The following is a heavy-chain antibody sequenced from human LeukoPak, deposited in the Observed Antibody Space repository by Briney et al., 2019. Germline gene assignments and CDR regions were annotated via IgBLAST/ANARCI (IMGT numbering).Heavy chain of an antibody. CDR1: GFTFRDYS. CDR3: AGVADGDYVNYYGMDV. Sequence: GGSLRLSCAASGFTFRDYSMHWVRQAPGKGLEWVAVLSFDGNSKFYTDSVKGRFTISRDNSKNTLYLQMNSLRAEDTAVYYCAGVADGDYVNYYGMDVWGQGTTVTVSS. V-gene: IGHV3-30*07. J-gene: IGHJ6*02. CDR2: LSFDGNSK. D-gene: IGHD4-17*01.